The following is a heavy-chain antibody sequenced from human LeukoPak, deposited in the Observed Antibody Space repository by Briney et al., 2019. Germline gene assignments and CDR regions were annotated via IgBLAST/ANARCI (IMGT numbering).Heavy chain of an antibody. J-gene: IGHJ6*02. Sequence: SGGSLRLSCAASGFTFSNAWVSWVRQAPGKGLEWVGRIKSKTDGGTTDYAAPVKGRFTISRDDSKNTLYLQMNSLKTEDTAVYYCTTPADILTGYYYYYGMDVWGQGTTVTVSS. CDR1: GFTFSNAW. CDR2: IKSKTDGGTT. V-gene: IGHV3-15*01. D-gene: IGHD3-9*01. CDR3: TTPADILTGYYYYYGMDV.